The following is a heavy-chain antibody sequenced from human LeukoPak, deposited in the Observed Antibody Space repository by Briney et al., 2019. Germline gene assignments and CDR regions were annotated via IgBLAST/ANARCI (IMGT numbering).Heavy chain of an antibody. V-gene: IGHV4-4*02. D-gene: IGHD2-2*01. CDR2: IYHSGSP. CDR3: ARPGVRYCSSTSCYYGY. J-gene: IGHJ4*02. Sequence: PSETLSLTCAVSGGSISSNNWWGWVRQPPGKGLEWIGEIYHSGSPNYNPSLKSRVTISVDTSKNQFSLKLSSVTAADTAVYYCARPGVRYCSSTSCYYGYWGQGTLVTVSS. CDR1: GGSISSNNW.